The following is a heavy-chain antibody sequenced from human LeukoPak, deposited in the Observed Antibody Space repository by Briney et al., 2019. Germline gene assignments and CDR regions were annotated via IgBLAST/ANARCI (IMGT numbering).Heavy chain of an antibody. V-gene: IGHV3-23*01. CDR3: AKSRYSSAWDYFGY. D-gene: IGHD6-19*01. CDR2: ISGSGGGT. Sequence: PGGSLRLSCAASGFIFSSYAMSWVRQAPGKGLEWVSVISGSGGGTYYADSVKGRFTISRDNSKNTLYLQMNSLRAEDTAVYYCAKSRYSSAWDYFGYWGQGTLVTVSS. CDR1: GFIFSSYA. J-gene: IGHJ4*02.